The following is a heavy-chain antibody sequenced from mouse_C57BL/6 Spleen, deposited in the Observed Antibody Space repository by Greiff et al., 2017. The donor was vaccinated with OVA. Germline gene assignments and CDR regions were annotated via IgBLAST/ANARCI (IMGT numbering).Heavy chain of an antibody. V-gene: IGHV1-54*01. CDR2: INPGSGGT. D-gene: IGHD1-1*01. J-gene: IGHJ4*01. Sequence: VQLQQSGAELVRPGTSVKVSCKASGYAFTNYLIEWVKQRPGQGLEWIGVINPGSGGTNYNEKFKGKATLTADKSSSTAYMQLSSLTSEDSAVYFCARALYYSGSSYGAMDYWGQGTSVTVSS. CDR1: GYAFTNYL. CDR3: ARALYYSGSSYGAMDY.